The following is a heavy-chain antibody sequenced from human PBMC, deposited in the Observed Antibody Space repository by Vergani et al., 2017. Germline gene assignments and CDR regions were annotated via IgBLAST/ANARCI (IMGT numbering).Heavy chain of an antibody. CDR3: AKDNVPGYYDSSGYCDY. J-gene: IGHJ4*02. CDR1: GFSFPGYA. Sequence: EVQLLESGGGLVQPGGSLRLSCEASGFSFPGYAMSWVRQAPGKGLEWVSSVSGSSATPYDADSVKGRFTISRDNSKNTMFLQMNNLRAEDTAVYYCAKDNVPGYYDSSGYCDYWGQGTLVTVSS. CDR2: VSGSSATP. D-gene: IGHD3-22*01. V-gene: IGHV3-23*01.